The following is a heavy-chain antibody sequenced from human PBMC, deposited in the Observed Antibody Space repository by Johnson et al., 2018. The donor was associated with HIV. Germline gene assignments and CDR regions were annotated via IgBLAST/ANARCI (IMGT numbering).Heavy chain of an antibody. D-gene: IGHD3-10*01. CDR3: ARPIARGASDV. J-gene: IGHJ3*01. CDR2: ISWNSGSI. CDR1: GFTFDDYA. V-gene: IGHV3-9*01. Sequence: VQLVESGGGLVQPGRSLRLSCAASGFTFDDYAMHWVRQAPGKGLEWVSGISWNSGSIGYADSVKGRFTISRDNAKNSLNLQMTSLRVEDTAVYYGARPIARGASDVWGQGTMVTVS.